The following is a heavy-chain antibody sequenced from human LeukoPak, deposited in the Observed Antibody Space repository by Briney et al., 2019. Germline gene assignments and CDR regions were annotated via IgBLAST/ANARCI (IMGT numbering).Heavy chain of an antibody. CDR1: GFSFSNHG. CDR2: IPYDGSNK. D-gene: IGHD6-19*01. Sequence: GGSLRLSCAASGFSFSNHGMHWIRQAPGKGLEWVAFIPYDGSNKYYSDSVRGRFTVSRDNSKNTLYLQMNSLRAEDTAVYYCAKDSSYSSGWYYYYYMDVWGKGTTVTISS. CDR3: AKDSSYSSGWYYYYYMDV. J-gene: IGHJ6*03. V-gene: IGHV3-30*02.